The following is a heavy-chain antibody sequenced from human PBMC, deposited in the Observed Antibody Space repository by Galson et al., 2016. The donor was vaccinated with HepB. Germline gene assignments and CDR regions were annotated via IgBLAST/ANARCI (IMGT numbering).Heavy chain of an antibody. CDR3: ARDSDWNDAGVDY. D-gene: IGHD1-1*01. CDR1: GFTFSSYG. Sequence: SLRLSCAASGFTFSSYGMHWVRQAPGKGLEWMAVIWFDGNDRYYADSVKGRFTISRDNSKNTLYLQMNSLRAEDTAAYYCARDSDWNDAGVDYWGQGALVTVSS. V-gene: IGHV3-33*01. J-gene: IGHJ4*02. CDR2: IWFDGNDR.